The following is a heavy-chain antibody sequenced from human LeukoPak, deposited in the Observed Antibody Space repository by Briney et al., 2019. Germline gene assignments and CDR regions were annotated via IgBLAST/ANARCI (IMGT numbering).Heavy chain of an antibody. J-gene: IGHJ5*02. CDR1: GVSISSDY. CDR2: IYYSGSS. V-gene: IGHV4-59*08. D-gene: IGHD4-17*01. CDR3: ARRLRQNLFDP. Sequence: PSETLSLTCTVSGVSISSDYWSWIRLPPGKGLDWIGYIYYSGSSNYNPSLKSRVTMSVDTSKNLFSLKLTSVTAADTAVYYCARRLRQNLFDPWGQGTLVTVSS.